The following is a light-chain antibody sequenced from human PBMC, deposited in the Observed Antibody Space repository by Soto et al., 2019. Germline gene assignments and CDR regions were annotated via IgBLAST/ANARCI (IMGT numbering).Light chain of an antibody. V-gene: IGLV2-23*01. J-gene: IGLJ3*02. CDR3: CSYAGSNNWV. CDR2: EGT. Sequence: QSALTQTASVSGSPGQSITISCTGTSSDVGSWYQQHPGKAPKLMIYEGTKRPSGVSNRFSVSKSGDTASLTISGLQAEDEADYYYCSYAGSNNWVFGGGTQLTVL. CDR1: SSDVGS.